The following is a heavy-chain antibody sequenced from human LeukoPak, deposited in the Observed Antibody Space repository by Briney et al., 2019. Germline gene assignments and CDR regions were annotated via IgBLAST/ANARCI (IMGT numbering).Heavy chain of an antibody. Sequence: ASVKVSCKASGGTFSSYAISWVRQAPGQGLEWMGGIIPIFGTANYAQKFQGRVTITADESTSTAYMELSSLRSEDTAVYYCARPRDIAVAEHFDYWGQGTLVTVSS. D-gene: IGHD6-19*01. CDR1: GGTFSSYA. CDR3: ARPRDIAVAEHFDY. CDR2: IIPIFGTA. J-gene: IGHJ4*02. V-gene: IGHV1-69*13.